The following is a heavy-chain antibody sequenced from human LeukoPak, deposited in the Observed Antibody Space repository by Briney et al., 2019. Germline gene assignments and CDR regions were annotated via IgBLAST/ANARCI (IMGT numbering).Heavy chain of an antibody. J-gene: IGHJ3*02. D-gene: IGHD3-10*01. Sequence: SVTVSCKASGGTFSSYAISWVRQAPGQGLEWMGGIIPIFGTANYAQKFQGRVTITADKSTSTAYMELSSLRSEDTAVYYCARGSFDGSGNPNAFDIWGQGTMVTVSS. CDR2: IIPIFGTA. CDR1: GGTFSSYA. CDR3: ARGSFDGSGNPNAFDI. V-gene: IGHV1-69*06.